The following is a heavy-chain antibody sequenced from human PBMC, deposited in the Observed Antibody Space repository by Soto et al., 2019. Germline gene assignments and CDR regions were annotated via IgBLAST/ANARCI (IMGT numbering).Heavy chain of an antibody. D-gene: IGHD3-3*01. CDR1: GYTFTSYG. J-gene: IGHJ3*02. V-gene: IGHV1-18*01. CDR2: ISAYNGNT. CDR3: ARDLSTIFGVVIPSADAFDI. Sequence: ASVKVSCKASGYTFTSYGISWVRQAPGQGLEWMGWISAYNGNTNYAQKLQGRVTMTTDTSTSTAYMELRSLRSDDTAVYYCARDLSTIFGVVIPSADAFDIRAQRTTVTVSS.